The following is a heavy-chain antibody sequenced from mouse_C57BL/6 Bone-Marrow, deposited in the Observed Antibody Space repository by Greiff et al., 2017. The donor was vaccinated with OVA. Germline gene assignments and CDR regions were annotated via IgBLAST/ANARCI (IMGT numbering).Heavy chain of an antibody. J-gene: IGHJ2*01. D-gene: IGHD6-2*01. CDR1: GYTFTDYY. CDR2: INPNNGGT. V-gene: IGHV1-26*01. Sequence: VQLKDSGPELVKPGASVKISCKASGYTFTDYYMNWVKQSHGKSLEWIGDINPNNGGTSYNQKFKGKATLTVDKSSSTAYMELRSLTSEDSAVYYCASHLYYFDYWGQGTTLTVSS. CDR3: ASHLYYFDY.